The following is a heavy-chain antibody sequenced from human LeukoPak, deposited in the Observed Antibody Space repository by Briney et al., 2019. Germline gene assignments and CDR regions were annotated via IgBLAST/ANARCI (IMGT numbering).Heavy chain of an antibody. Sequence: GESLKISCKGSGYSFTSYWIGWVRQMPGKGLEWMGIIYPGDSDTRYSPSFQGQVTISADKSISTAYLQWSSLKASDTAMYYCAGPVMTTVTTPYYFDYWGQGTLVTVSS. V-gene: IGHV5-51*01. D-gene: IGHD4-17*01. CDR1: GYSFTSYW. CDR2: IYPGDSDT. J-gene: IGHJ4*02. CDR3: AGPVMTTVTTPYYFDY.